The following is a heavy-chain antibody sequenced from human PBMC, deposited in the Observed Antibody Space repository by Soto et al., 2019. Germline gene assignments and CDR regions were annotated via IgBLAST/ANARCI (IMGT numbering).Heavy chain of an antibody. CDR1: GFSISDHY. V-gene: IGHV3-11*05. Sequence: QVQLVESGGGLVKPGGSLRLSCAASGFSISDHYMSWIRQAPGKGLEWVSYSSNSGTFTKYADSVKGRFSISRDNAKNSLYLEINSLRGEDTAIYYCVRSGDNYNVLDYWGQGTPVTASS. CDR3: VRSGDNYNVLDY. CDR2: SSNSGTFT. D-gene: IGHD3-10*02. J-gene: IGHJ4*02.